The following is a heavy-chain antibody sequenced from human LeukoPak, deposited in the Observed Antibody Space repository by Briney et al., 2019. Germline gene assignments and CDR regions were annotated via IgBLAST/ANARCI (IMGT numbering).Heavy chain of an antibody. V-gene: IGHV1-46*01. D-gene: IGHD1-26*01. Sequence: ASVKVSCKASGYTFTSYYMHWVRQAPGQGLEWMGIINPSGGSTSYAQKFQGRVTMTRDTSISTAYMELSRLRSDDTAVYYCARTASVVGARGAFDIWGQGTMVTVSS. CDR1: GYTFTSYY. CDR2: INPSGGST. CDR3: ARTASVVGARGAFDI. J-gene: IGHJ3*02.